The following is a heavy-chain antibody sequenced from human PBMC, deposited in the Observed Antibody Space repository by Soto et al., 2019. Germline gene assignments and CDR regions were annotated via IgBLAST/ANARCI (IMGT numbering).Heavy chain of an antibody. CDR3: ARVLYYGMDV. D-gene: IGHD2-2*02. CDR1: GFSLSNPGMS. CDR2: ISAQDEK. V-gene: IGHV2-26*02. Sequence: QVTLKESGPVLVRPTETLTLTCTFSGFSLSNPGMSVSWIRQPPGKALEWLAHISAQDEKSYSTSLMTRLTISKDSSNSQVVLTMTNMDPVDTGTYYCARVLYYGMDVWGQGTTVAVSS. J-gene: IGHJ6*02.